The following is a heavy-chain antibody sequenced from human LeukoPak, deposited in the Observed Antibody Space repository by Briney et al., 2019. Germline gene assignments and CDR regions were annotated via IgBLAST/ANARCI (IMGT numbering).Heavy chain of an antibody. CDR3: AKLGRGYFDY. CDR2: ISASGGTT. J-gene: IGHJ4*02. CDR1: GFTFWSYD. V-gene: IGHV3-23*01. Sequence: GGSLRLSCAASGFTFWSYDMSWVRQAPGKGLEWVSAISASGGTTSYADSVKGRFTISRDNSKNMLYLQMNSLRAEDTAVYYCAKLGRGYFDYWGQGTLVTVSS. D-gene: IGHD1-26*01.